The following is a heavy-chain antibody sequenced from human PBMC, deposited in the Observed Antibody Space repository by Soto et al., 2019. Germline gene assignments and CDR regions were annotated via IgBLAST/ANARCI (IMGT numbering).Heavy chain of an antibody. CDR1: GGSISSGGYS. CDR3: ARSSLAAGVDP. J-gene: IGHJ5*02. CDR2: IYPSGST. Sequence: SETLSLTCAVSGGSISSGGYSWTWIRQPPGKGLESIGYIYPSGSTFYNPSLKSRVTISMDRSNNQISLNLNSLTAADTAVYFCARSSLAAGVDPWGQGTLVTVSS. V-gene: IGHV4-30-2*01. D-gene: IGHD3-10*01.